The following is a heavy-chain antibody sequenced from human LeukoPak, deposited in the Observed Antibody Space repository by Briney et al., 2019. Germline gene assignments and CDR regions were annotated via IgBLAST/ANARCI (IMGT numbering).Heavy chain of an antibody. CDR3: ATGYCSSTSCYSNWFDP. J-gene: IGHJ5*02. CDR2: IIPNFGTA. CDR1: GGTFSSYA. Sequence: SVKVSCKASGGTFSSYAISWVRQAPGQGLEWMGGIIPNFGTANYAQKFQGRVTITADESTSTAYMELSSLRSEDTAVYYCATGYCSSTSCYSNWFDPWGQGTLVTVSS. V-gene: IGHV1-69*13. D-gene: IGHD2-2*01.